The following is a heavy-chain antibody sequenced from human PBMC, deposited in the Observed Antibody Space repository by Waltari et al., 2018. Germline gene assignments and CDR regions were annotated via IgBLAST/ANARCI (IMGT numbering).Heavy chain of an antibody. D-gene: IGHD3-9*01. CDR3: AKISPTMVLRYFDWLPYFIDY. CDR2: IYSGGSST. J-gene: IGHJ4*02. V-gene: IGHV3-23*03. Sequence: EVQLLESGGGLVQPGGSLRLSCAASGFTFSSYAMSWVRQAPGKGLEWVSVIYSGGSSTYYADSVKGRFTISRDNSKNTLYLQMNSLRAEDTAVYYCAKISPTMVLRYFDWLPYFIDYWGQGTLVTVSS. CDR1: GFTFSSYA.